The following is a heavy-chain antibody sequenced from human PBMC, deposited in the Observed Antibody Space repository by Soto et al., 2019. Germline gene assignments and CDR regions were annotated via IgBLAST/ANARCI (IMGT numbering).Heavy chain of an antibody. J-gene: IGHJ4*02. V-gene: IGHV3-11*01. CDR3: ARGAVAAPYVFDY. D-gene: IGHD6-19*01. Sequence: QVQLVESGGGLVKPGWSLRLSCAASGFTFIDYYMSGIRQAPGKGLEWVSYISSSGSTIYYADSVKGRFTISRDNAKNSLYLQLNSLRAEYTAVYYCARGAVAAPYVFDYWGQGTLVTVSS. CDR2: ISSSGSTI. CDR1: GFTFIDYY.